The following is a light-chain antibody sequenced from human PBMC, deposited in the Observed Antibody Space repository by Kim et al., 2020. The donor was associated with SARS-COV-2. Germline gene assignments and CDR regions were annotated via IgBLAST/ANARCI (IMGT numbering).Light chain of an antibody. CDR3: ATWDSSLSVGV. CDR2: DND. J-gene: IGLJ3*02. Sequence: QSVLTQPPSVSAAPGQKVTISCSGSRSNIGNNPVSWYQQFPGTAPKLITYDNDKRPSGIPDRFFSSKSSTSATLGITGLRTGDEADYYCATWDSSLSVGVFGGGTQLTVL. V-gene: IGLV1-51*01. CDR1: RSNIGNNP.